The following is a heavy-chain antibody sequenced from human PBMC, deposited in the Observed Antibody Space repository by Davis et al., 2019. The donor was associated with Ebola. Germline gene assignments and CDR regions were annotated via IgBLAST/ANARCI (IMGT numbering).Heavy chain of an antibody. CDR2: ISYDGSNK. D-gene: IGHD6-13*01. CDR3: AREMPVSIAAADPKFYYYYYYGMDV. J-gene: IGHJ6*02. CDR1: GFTFSSYA. V-gene: IGHV3-30*04. Sequence: GESLKISCAASGFTFSSYAMHWVRQAPGKGLEWVAVISYDGSNKYYADSVKGRFTISRDNSKNTLYLQMNSLRAEDTAVYYCAREMPVSIAAADPKFYYYYYYGMDVWGQGTTVTVSS.